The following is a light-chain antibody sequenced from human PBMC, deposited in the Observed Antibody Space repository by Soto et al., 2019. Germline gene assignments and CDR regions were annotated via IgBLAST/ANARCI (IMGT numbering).Light chain of an antibody. Sequence: DLQMTQSPSSLSAAVGDRVTITCRASQSISSYLNWHQQKPGKAPKVLIYAASSLQSGVPSRFSGSGSGTDFTLTISSLQPEDFATYYCQQTYSTPWTFGQGTKVEIK. J-gene: IGKJ1*01. V-gene: IGKV1-39*01. CDR3: QQTYSTPWT. CDR2: AAS. CDR1: QSISSY.